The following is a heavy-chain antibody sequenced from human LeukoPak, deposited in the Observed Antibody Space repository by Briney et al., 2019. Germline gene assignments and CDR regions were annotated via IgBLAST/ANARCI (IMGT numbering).Heavy chain of an antibody. CDR1: GYSISSGYH. CDR2: IYHSGST. V-gene: IGHV4-38-2*01. Sequence: PSETLSLTCAVSGYSISSGYHWGWIRQPPGKGLEWIGSIYHSGSTYYNPSLKSRVTISVDTSKNQFSLKLSSVTAADTAVYYCARHWGGSTSHFDYWGQGTLVTVSS. CDR3: ARHWGGSTSHFDY. D-gene: IGHD2-2*01. J-gene: IGHJ4*02.